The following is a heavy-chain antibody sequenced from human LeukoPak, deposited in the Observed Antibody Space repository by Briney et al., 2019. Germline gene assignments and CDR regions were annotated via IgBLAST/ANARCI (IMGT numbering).Heavy chain of an antibody. V-gene: IGHV5-51*01. D-gene: IGHD3-22*01. CDR1: GYSFNTYW. J-gene: IGHJ4*02. CDR2: VYPGGSDT. CDR3: ARRYHDYSGYSRQFDY. Sequence: GESLKISCEGSGYSFNTYWLGWVRQMRGKGLEWMGIVYPGGSDTRYSQSFQGQVTISADKSISTAYLQWSSLKTSDTAMYYCARRYHDYSGYSRQFDYWGQGTLVTVSS.